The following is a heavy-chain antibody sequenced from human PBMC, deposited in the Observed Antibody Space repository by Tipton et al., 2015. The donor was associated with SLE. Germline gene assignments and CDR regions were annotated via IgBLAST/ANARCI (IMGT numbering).Heavy chain of an antibody. J-gene: IGHJ4*02. D-gene: IGHD5-18*01. Sequence: QLVQSGAEVKKPGSSVKVSCKASGGTFSSYTISWVRQAPGQGLEWMGRSIPILGIANYAQKFQGRVTITADKSTSTAYMELSSLRSEDTAVYYCARARGYSYGYNDYWSQRTLVTVSS. CDR3: ARARGYSYGYNDY. CDR1: GGTFSSYT. V-gene: IGHV1-69*09. CDR2: SIPILGIA.